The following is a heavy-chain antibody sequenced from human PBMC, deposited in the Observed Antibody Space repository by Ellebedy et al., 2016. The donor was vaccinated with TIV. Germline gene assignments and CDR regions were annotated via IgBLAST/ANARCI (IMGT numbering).Heavy chain of an antibody. CDR2: IGSKGYGGTT. CDR3: TREAANWNYPYYYYNGMDV. J-gene: IGHJ6*02. V-gene: IGHV3-49*04. D-gene: IGHD1-7*01. Sequence: GGSLRLSXTASGLTFGDFAISWVRQAPGKGLEWVGFIGSKGYGGTTQYAASVKGRFTISRDDSKSIAYLQMNSLKTEDTALYYCTREAANWNYPYYYYNGMDVWGQGTTVTVSS. CDR1: GLTFGDFA.